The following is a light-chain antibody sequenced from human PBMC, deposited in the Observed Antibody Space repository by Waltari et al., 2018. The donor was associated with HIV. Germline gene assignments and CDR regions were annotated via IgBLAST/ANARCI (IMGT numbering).Light chain of an antibody. V-gene: IGLV1-44*01. Sequence: QSVLTQPPSVSGTPGQRVTISCSGGSSNIGDNAVSWYPQFPGTAPNLLTFRNNQRPSGVPARCSGSKAGTSASLAISGLQSEDEADYYCATLDDSLNGPGFGGGTKVTVL. CDR1: SSNIGDNA. J-gene: IGLJ2*01. CDR3: ATLDDSLNGPG. CDR2: RNN.